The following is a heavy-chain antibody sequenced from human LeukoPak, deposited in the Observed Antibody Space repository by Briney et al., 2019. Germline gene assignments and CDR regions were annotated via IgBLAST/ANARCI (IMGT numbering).Heavy chain of an antibody. V-gene: IGHV3-48*03. CDR3: ARVPDYGDLWGYYYYYYMDV. CDR1: GFTFSSYE. J-gene: IGHJ6*03. Sequence: GGSLRLSCAASGFTFSSYEMNSVRQAPGKGLEWVSYISSSGSTIYYADSVKGRFTISRDNAKNSLYLQMNSLRAEDTAVYYCARVPDYGDLWGYYYYYYMDVWGKGTTVTVSS. CDR2: ISSSGSTI. D-gene: IGHD4-17*01.